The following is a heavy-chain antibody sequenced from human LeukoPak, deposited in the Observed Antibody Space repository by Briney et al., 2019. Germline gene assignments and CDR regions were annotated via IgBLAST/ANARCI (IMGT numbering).Heavy chain of an antibody. D-gene: IGHD4-23*01. CDR2: ISSSSSYT. V-gene: IGHV3-11*06. CDR1: GFTFSTYA. Sequence: GGSLRLSCAASGFTFSTYAMSWVRQAPGKGLEWVSYISSSSSYTNYADSVKGRFTISRDNAKNSLYLQMNSLRAEDTAVYYCARGGGNIHYYFDYWGQGTLVTVSS. J-gene: IGHJ4*02. CDR3: ARGGGNIHYYFDY.